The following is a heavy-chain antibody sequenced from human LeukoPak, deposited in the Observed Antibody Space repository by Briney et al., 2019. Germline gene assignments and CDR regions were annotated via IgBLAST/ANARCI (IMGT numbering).Heavy chain of an antibody. CDR1: GFSFSNYY. J-gene: IGHJ1*01. D-gene: IGHD3/OR15-3a*01. V-gene: IGHV3-11*06. Sequence: PGGSLRLSCAASGFSFSNYYMSWIRQTPEEGLEWLSYISSSSDYKNYADSLKGRFTISRDNAKNSVYLQMNSLRAEDTAVYYCARQGLYDSSDFWTFQHWGQGTLVTVSS. CDR3: ARQGLYDSSDFWTFQH. CDR2: ISSSSDYK.